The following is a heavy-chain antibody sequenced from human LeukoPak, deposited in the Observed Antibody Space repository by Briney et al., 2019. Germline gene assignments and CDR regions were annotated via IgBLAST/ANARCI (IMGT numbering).Heavy chain of an antibody. J-gene: IGHJ4*02. CDR3: AKDCSSGWYFFSYFDY. Sequence: GSLRLPWAASGFTFCRYSMSWVRQAPGKGLEWVSAFSGSGGSTYYADSVKGRFTISRDNSKNTLYLQMNSLRAEDTAVYYCAKDCSSGWYFFSYFDYWGQGTLVTVSS. D-gene: IGHD6-19*01. CDR2: FSGSGGST. CDR1: GFTFCRYS. V-gene: IGHV3-23*01.